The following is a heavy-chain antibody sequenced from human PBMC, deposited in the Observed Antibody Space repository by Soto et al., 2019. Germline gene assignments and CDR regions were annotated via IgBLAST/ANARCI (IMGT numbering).Heavy chain of an antibody. V-gene: IGHV1-18*01. J-gene: IGHJ4*01. D-gene: IGHD2-21*01. Sequence: GASVKVSCKASGYTFTSYGISWVRQAPGQGLEWMGWISAYNGNTNYAQKLQGRVTMTTDTSTSTAYMELRSLRSDDTAVYYCAGNRKVVVGTSPYWIIRGQGTLVTVSS. CDR1: GYTFTSYG. CDR2: ISAYNGNT. CDR3: AGNRKVVVGTSPYWII.